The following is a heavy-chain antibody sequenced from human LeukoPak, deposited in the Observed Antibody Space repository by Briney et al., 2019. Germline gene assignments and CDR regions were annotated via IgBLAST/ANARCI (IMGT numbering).Heavy chain of an antibody. CDR3: AKDRGFTVTSGVDY. CDR2: ISGSGGNT. CDR1: GFTFSSYA. Sequence: GGFLRLSCAASGFTFSSYAMNWVRQAPGKGLDWVSAISGSGGNTYYADSVKGRFTISRDNSKNTPYLQMNSLRAEDKAVYYCAKDRGFTVTSGVDYWGQGTLVTVSS. V-gene: IGHV3-23*01. J-gene: IGHJ4*02. D-gene: IGHD4-17*01.